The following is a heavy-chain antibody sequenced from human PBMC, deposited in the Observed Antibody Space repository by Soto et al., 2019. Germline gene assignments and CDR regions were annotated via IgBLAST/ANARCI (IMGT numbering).Heavy chain of an antibody. CDR1: GGSISSYY. V-gene: IGHV4-59*01. D-gene: IGHD1-7*01. Sequence: SETLSLTXTVSGGSISSYYWSWIRQPPGKGLEWIGYIYYSGSTNYNPSLKSRVTISVDTSKNQFSLKLSSVTAADTAVYYCARRYGTTFDYWGQGTLVTVSS. J-gene: IGHJ4*02. CDR3: ARRYGTTFDY. CDR2: IYYSGST.